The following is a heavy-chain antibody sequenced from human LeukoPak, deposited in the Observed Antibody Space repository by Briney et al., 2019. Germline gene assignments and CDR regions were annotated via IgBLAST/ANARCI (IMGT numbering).Heavy chain of an antibody. CDR3: ARDTGTTYYYGSGSSDGMDV. CDR1: GFTVSSNY. Sequence: PGGSLRLSCAASGFTVSSNYMSWVRQAPGKGLEWVSVIYSGGSTYYADSVKGRFTISRDNSKNTLYLQMNSLRAEDTAVYYCARDTGTTYYYGSGSSDGMDVWGQGTTVTVS. CDR2: IYSGGST. D-gene: IGHD3-10*01. V-gene: IGHV3-66*01. J-gene: IGHJ6*02.